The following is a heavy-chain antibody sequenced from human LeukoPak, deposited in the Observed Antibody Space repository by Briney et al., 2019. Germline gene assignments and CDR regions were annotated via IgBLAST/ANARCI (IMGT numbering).Heavy chain of an antibody. CDR3: TRDGSDAFDI. J-gene: IGHJ3*02. V-gene: IGHV3-49*04. CDR2: IRSKAYGGTT. Sequence: GGSLRLSCAVSGFTFSSYWMSWVRQAPGKGLEWVGFIRSKAYGGTTEYAASVKGRFTISRDDSKSIAYLQMNSLKTEDTAVYYCTRDGSDAFDIWGQGTMVTVSS. CDR1: GFTFSSYW.